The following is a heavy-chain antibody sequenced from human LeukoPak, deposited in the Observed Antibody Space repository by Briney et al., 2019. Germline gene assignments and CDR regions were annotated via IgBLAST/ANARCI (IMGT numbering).Heavy chain of an antibody. D-gene: IGHD2/OR15-2a*01. CDR3: AKAPLRSNWYFDL. J-gene: IGHJ2*01. Sequence: SGGSLRLSCAASGFTFSSYAMSWVRQAPGKGLEWVSAISGSGGSTYYADSVKGRFTISRDNSKNTLYLQMNSLRAEDTAVYYCAKAPLRSNWYFDLWGRGTLVTVSS. CDR2: ISGSGGST. V-gene: IGHV3-23*01. CDR1: GFTFSSYA.